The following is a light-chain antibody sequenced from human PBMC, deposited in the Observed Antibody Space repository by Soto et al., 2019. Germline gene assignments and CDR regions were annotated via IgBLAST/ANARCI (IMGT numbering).Light chain of an antibody. V-gene: IGKV3-20*01. CDR2: DAT. CDR3: QQYGGSPPYG. J-gene: IGKJ2*03. Sequence: EIVLTQSPGTLSLSPGETATLSCRASQSVVARYLAWYQQKPGQAPSLLIYDATNRATGVPDRFSGSGSGTDFTLTISRLEPEDFAVYYCQQYGGSPPYGFGQGTKLEIK. CDR1: QSVVARY.